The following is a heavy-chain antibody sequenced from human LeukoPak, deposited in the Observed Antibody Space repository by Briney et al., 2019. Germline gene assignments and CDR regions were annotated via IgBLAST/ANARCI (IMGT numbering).Heavy chain of an antibody. J-gene: IGHJ1*01. Sequence: GESLRLSCAASGFTFSSYGMTWVRQAPGKGLEWVSAISDSGGRTFYADSVKGRFTISRDNSKNTLYLQINSLRAGDTAVYYCAKDSYDDSIWGQGTLVTVSS. CDR1: GFTFSSYG. V-gene: IGHV3-23*01. CDR2: ISDSGGRT. CDR3: AKDSYDDSI. D-gene: IGHD5-18*01.